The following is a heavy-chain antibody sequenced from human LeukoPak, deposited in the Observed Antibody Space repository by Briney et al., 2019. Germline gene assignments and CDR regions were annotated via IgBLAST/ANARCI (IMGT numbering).Heavy chain of an antibody. CDR2: ISSSGSTI. D-gene: IGHD4-17*01. Sequence: TGGSLRLSCATSGFTFSSYWMNWVRQAPGKGLVWVSYISSSGSTIYYADSVKGRFTISRDNAKNSLYLQMNSLRAEDTAVYYCARVLHDYGDYYYYYGMDVWGQGTTVTVSS. J-gene: IGHJ6*02. CDR3: ARVLHDYGDYYYYYGMDV. V-gene: IGHV3-48*04. CDR1: GFTFSSYW.